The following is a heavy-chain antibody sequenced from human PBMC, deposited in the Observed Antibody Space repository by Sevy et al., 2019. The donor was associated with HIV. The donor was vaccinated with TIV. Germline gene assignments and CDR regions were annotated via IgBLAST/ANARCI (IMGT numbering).Heavy chain of an antibody. CDR1: GYSFTSYW. CDR3: ARPETRSYYYDSSGYIAFDI. Sequence: GESLKISCKGSGYSFTSYWIGWVRQMPGKGLEWMGSIYPGDSDTRYSPSFQGQVTISADKSISTAYLQWSSLKASDTAMYYCARPETRSYYYDSSGYIAFDIWGQGTMVTVSS. J-gene: IGHJ3*02. CDR2: IYPGDSDT. V-gene: IGHV5-51*01. D-gene: IGHD3-22*01.